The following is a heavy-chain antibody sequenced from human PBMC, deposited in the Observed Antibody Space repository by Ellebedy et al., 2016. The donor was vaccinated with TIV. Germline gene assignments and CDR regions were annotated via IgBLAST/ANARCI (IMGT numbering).Heavy chain of an antibody. V-gene: IGHV5-51*01. Sequence: GESLKISCKGSGYSFTSYWIGWVRQMPGKGLEWMGIIYPGDSDTRYSPSFQGQVTISADKSISTAYLQWSSLKASDTAMYYCARSRVKLSYDFWSGFDPWGQGTLVTVSS. CDR1: GYSFTSYW. CDR3: ARSRVKLSYDFWSGFDP. D-gene: IGHD3-3*01. CDR2: IYPGDSDT. J-gene: IGHJ5*02.